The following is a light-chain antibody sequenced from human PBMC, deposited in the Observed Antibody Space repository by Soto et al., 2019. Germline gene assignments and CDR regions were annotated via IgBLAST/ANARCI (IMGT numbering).Light chain of an antibody. Sequence: EIVLTQSPVTLSLIRGERATLSCRASQSVSSYLAWYQQKPGQAPRLLIYDASNRVTGIPARFSGSGSGTDFTLTISSLEPEDFAVYYCQQRSSWPLAFGGGTKVEIK. CDR3: QQRSSWPLA. J-gene: IGKJ4*01. CDR1: QSVSSY. V-gene: IGKV3-11*01. CDR2: DAS.